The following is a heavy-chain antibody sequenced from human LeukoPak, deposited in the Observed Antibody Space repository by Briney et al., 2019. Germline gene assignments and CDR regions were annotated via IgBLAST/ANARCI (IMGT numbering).Heavy chain of an antibody. J-gene: IGHJ6*02. D-gene: IGHD1-1*01. V-gene: IGHV3-23*01. CDR3: AKSGYWSDANYYYGMDV. Sequence: PGGSLRLSCAASGFSFSNHWMAWARQAPGKGLEWVAGISNSGSSTYYADSVKGRFTISRDISKDTLYLEMNSLRVEDTALYYCAKSGYWSDANYYYGMDVWGQGTTVTVSS. CDR1: GFSFSNHW. CDR2: ISNSGSST.